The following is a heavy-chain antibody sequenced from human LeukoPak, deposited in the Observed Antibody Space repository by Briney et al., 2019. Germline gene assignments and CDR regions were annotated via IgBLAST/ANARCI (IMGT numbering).Heavy chain of an antibody. CDR3: AKSHLPNSYSGTYYCDY. V-gene: IGHV3-30*02. CDR1: GFTFSSYG. J-gene: IGHJ4*02. Sequence: GGSLRLSCAASGFTFSSYGMHWVRQAPAKGLEWLAFIRYDETKTFYGDSVKGRFTTSRDNSKNTLYLQMNSLRAEDTAVYYCAKSHLPNSYSGTYYCDYWGQGTQVTVSS. D-gene: IGHD1-26*01. CDR2: IRYDETKT.